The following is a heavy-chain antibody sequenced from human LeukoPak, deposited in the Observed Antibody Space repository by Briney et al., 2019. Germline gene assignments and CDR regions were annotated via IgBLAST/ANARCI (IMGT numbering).Heavy chain of an antibody. D-gene: IGHD3-22*01. V-gene: IGHV3-23*01. CDR2: ISGSGGST. CDR3: AKVISSGYDPQPFFDY. Sequence: PGGSLRLSCAASGFTFSSYAMSWVRQAPGKGLEWVSAISGSGGSTYYADSVKGRFTISRDNSKNTLYLQMNSLRAEDTAVYYCAKVISSGYDPQPFFDYWGQGTQVTVSS. J-gene: IGHJ4*02. CDR1: GFTFSSYA.